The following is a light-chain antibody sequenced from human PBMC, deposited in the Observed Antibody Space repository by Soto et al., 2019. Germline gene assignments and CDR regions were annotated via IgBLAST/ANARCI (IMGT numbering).Light chain of an antibody. Sequence: QSVLTQPPSASGTPGQRVTISCSGSTSNLGSNFIYWYQQLPGAAPKLLISRNNQRPSGVPDRLSGSKSGTSASLAISGLRSEDEADYHCAAWDDSLSGVVFGGGTKLTVL. CDR3: AAWDDSLSGVV. V-gene: IGLV1-47*01. J-gene: IGLJ3*02. CDR2: RNN. CDR1: TSNLGSNF.